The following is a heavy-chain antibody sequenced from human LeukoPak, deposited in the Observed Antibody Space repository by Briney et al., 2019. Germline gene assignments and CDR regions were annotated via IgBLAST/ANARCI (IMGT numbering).Heavy chain of an antibody. J-gene: IGHJ4*02. CDR3: ARSSWYDIIDF. Sequence: SETLSLTCSVSGDSISSYYWSWIRQPPGKGLEWIGRIYTSGSTNYNPSLKSRVTISVDTSKNQFSLKLNSVTAADTAVYYCARSSWYDIIDFWGQGALVTVSS. CDR1: GDSISSYY. CDR2: IYTSGST. D-gene: IGHD6-13*01. V-gene: IGHV4-4*08.